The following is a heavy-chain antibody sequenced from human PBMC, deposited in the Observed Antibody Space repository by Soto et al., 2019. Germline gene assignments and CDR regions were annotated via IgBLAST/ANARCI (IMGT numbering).Heavy chain of an antibody. CDR1: GGSISSGGYY. J-gene: IGHJ5*02. Sequence: SETLSLTCTVSGGSISSGGYYWSWIRQHPGKGLEWIGYIYYSGSTYYNPSLKSRVTISVDTSKNQFSLKLSSVTAADTAVYYCARAKSRQDYYDSSGYYQAGWFDPWGQGTLVTVSS. CDR3: ARAKSRQDYYDSSGYYQAGWFDP. D-gene: IGHD3-22*01. CDR2: IYYSGST. V-gene: IGHV4-31*03.